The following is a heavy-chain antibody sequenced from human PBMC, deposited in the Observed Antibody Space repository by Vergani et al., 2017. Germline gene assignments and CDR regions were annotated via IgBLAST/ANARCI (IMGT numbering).Heavy chain of an antibody. V-gene: IGHV1-8*01. CDR1: GYTFTSYD. CDR3: ARGGRVVVVAATLDY. Sequence: QVQLVQSGAEVKKPRASVKVSRKASGYTFTSYDIHCVRQATGQGLEWMGWMNPNSGNTGYAQKFQCRVTMTRNTSISTVYMELWSLRSVDTAVYYCARGGRVVVVAATLDYWGQGTLVTVSS. CDR2: MNPNSGNT. J-gene: IGHJ4*02. D-gene: IGHD2-15*01.